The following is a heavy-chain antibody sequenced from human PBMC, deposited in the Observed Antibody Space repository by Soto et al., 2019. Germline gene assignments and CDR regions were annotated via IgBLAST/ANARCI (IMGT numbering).Heavy chain of an antibody. CDR2: INAGSGNT. CDR3: ARDTETLGPRANDALDI. J-gene: IGHJ3*02. CDR1: GYTFSAYT. Sequence: QAQLVQSGAEMKKPGASVKVSCKATGYTFSAYTMNWVRQAPGQSLELMGWINAGSGNTKYSQNFQCRVSSTMTTSASTVYMELTGLTSEDTAVYYCARDTETLGPRANDALDIWGQGTMVTVSS. D-gene: IGHD3-3*02. V-gene: IGHV1-3*01.